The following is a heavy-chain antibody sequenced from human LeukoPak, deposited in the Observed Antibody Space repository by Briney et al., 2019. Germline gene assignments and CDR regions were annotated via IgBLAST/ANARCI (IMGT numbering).Heavy chain of an antibody. CDR1: GFTSSSYG. V-gene: IGHV3-30*02. Sequence: GGSLRLSCSASGFTSSSYGMHWVRQAPGKGLEWVAFIRYDGSNKYYADSVKGRFTISRDNSKNTLYLQMNSLRAEDTAVYYCAKSGSIVGAIGVDYWGQGTLVTVSS. D-gene: IGHD1-26*01. J-gene: IGHJ4*02. CDR3: AKSGSIVGAIGVDY. CDR2: IRYDGSNK.